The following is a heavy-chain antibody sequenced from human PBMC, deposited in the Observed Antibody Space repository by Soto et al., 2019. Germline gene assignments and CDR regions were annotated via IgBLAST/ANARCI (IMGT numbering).Heavy chain of an antibody. J-gene: IGHJ5*02. CDR2: ISAYNGNT. CDR1: GYTFTSYG. D-gene: IGHD4-17*01. CDR3: ARDRYGDYEAHWFDP. Sequence: EASVKVSCKASGYTFTSYGISWVRQAPGQGLEWMGWISAYNGNTNYAQKLQGRVTMTTDTSTSTAYMELRSLRSDDTAVYYCARDRYGDYEAHWFDPWGQGTLVTVSS. V-gene: IGHV1-18*01.